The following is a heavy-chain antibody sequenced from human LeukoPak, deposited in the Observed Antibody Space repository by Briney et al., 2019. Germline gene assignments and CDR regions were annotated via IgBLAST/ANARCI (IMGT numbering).Heavy chain of an antibody. CDR2: VYYSGTT. V-gene: IGHV4-39*01. D-gene: IGHD1-1*01. CDR3: ARNYNWNGGIYI. Sequence: SETLSLTCTVSGGSIISSGFYCGWIRQPPGKGLEWIGSVYYSGTTYYNPSLKSRVSISVDTPRNQFSLKLSSVTAADTAVYYCARNYNWNGGIYIWGQGTKVTVSS. J-gene: IGHJ3*02. CDR1: GGSIISSGFY.